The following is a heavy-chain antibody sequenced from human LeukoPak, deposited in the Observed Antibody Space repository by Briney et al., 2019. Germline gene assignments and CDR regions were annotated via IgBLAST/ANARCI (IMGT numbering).Heavy chain of an antibody. CDR3: ARDGGSGNGMDV. D-gene: IGHD3-10*01. Sequence: PSETLSLTCTVSGGSIRSSYYYWGWIRQPPGKGLEWIGSIYDSGSTYYNPSLKSRVTISVDTSKNQFSLKLNSVTAADTAVYYCARDGGSGNGMDVWGQGTTVTVSS. CDR2: IYDSGST. V-gene: IGHV4-39*02. J-gene: IGHJ6*02. CDR1: GGSIRSSYYY.